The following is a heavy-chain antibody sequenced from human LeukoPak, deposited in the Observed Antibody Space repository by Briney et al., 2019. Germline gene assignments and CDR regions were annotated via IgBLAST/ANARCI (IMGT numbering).Heavy chain of an antibody. Sequence: ETLSLTCTVSGGSISSYYWSWIRQPPGKGLEWIGYIYYSGSTNYNPSLKSRVTISVDTSKNQFSLKLSSVTAADTAVYYCARHARGYSSSWGQGTLVTVSS. CDR1: GGSISSYY. J-gene: IGHJ4*02. V-gene: IGHV4-59*01. CDR3: ARHARGYSSS. CDR2: IYYSGST. D-gene: IGHD6-13*01.